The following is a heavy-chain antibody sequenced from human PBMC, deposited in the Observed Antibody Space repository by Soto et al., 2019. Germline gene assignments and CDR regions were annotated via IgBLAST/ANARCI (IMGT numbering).Heavy chain of an antibody. Sequence: GGSLRLSCAASGFTVSSNYMSWVRQAPGKGLEWVSVIYSGGSTYYADSVKGRFTISRHNSKNTLYLQMNSLRAEDTAVYYCARDQRGYSSSWYGALYGMDVWGQGTTVTVSS. J-gene: IGHJ6*02. CDR3: ARDQRGYSSSWYGALYGMDV. CDR1: GFTVSSNY. CDR2: IYSGGST. V-gene: IGHV3-53*04. D-gene: IGHD6-13*01.